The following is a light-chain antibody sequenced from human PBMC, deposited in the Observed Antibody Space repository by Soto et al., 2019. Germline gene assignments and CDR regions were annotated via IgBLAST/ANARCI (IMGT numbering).Light chain of an antibody. CDR2: AAS. CDR1: QGIRND. V-gene: IGKV1-6*01. Sequence: AIQMTQSPSSLSASVGDRVTITCRASQGIRNDLGWYQQKPGKAPKLLIYAASSLQSGVPSRFSGSGSGTDFTLTISSLQSEDLGVYFCQQYKDWPTTFGQGTKEDI. J-gene: IGKJ1*01. CDR3: QQYKDWPTT.